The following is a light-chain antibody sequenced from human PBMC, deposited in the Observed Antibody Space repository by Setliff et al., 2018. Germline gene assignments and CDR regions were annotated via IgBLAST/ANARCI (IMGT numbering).Light chain of an antibody. J-gene: IGLJ3*02. CDR3: QVWDSSSDHPWV. CDR2: YDS. V-gene: IGLV3-21*04. CDR1: NIGSKS. Sequence: SYELTQPPSVSVAPGKTARITCGGNNIGSKSVHWYQQKPGQAPVLVIYYDSDRPSGIPERFSGSNSGSTATLTISRVEAGDEADYYCQVWDSSSDHPWVFGGGTKGTVL.